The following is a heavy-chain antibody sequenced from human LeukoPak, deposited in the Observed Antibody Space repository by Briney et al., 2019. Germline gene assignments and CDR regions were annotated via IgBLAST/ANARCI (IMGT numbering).Heavy chain of an antibody. CDR1: GFTFDDYA. CDR2: ISWNSGSI. V-gene: IGHV3-9*01. Sequence: GGSLRLSCAASGFTFDDYAMHWVLQAPGKGLEWVSGISWNSGSIGYADSVKGRFTISRDNAKNSLYLQMNSLRAEDTALYYCVKDMSSGIVAADMDYWGQGTLVTVSS. CDR3: VKDMSSGIVAADMDY. D-gene: IGHD6-13*01. J-gene: IGHJ4*02.